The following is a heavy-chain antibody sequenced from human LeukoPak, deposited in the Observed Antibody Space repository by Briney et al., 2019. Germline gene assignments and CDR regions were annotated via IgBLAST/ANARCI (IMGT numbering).Heavy chain of an antibody. CDR3: ARDHSSSCQLLDY. V-gene: IGHV1-18*01. J-gene: IGHJ4*02. D-gene: IGHD6-13*01. Sequence: ASVKVSCKASGHTFTTYGVTWVRQAPRQGLEWMGWISAYNGDTKYAQKFQGRITMTTDTSTNTAYMELRSLRSDDTAVYYCARDHSSSCQLLDYWGQGTLVTVSS. CDR1: GHTFTTYG. CDR2: ISAYNGDT.